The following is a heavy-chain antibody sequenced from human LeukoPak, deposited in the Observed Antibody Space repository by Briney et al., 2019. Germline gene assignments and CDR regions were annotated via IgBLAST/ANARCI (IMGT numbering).Heavy chain of an antibody. Sequence: SETPSLTCTVSGGSISSSSYYWGWIRQPPGKGLEWIGSISTTGSTNYNPSLKSRVTISVDTSKNQFSLKLSSVTAADTAVYYCARGARGYYYYMDVWGKGTTVTVSS. V-gene: IGHV4-39*07. D-gene: IGHD3-10*01. J-gene: IGHJ6*03. CDR2: ISTTGST. CDR1: GGSISSSSYY. CDR3: ARGARGYYYYMDV.